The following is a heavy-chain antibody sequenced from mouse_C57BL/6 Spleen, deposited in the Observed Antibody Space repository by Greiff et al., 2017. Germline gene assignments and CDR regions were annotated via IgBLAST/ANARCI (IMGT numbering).Heavy chain of an antibody. V-gene: IGHV5-6*01. CDR1: GFTFSSYG. CDR3: ARQALAMDY. Sequence: EVQLMESGGDLVKPGGSLKLSCAASGFTFSSYGMSWVRQTPDKRLEWVATISSGGSYTYYPDSVKGRFTISRDNAKNTLYLQMSSLKSEDTAMYYCARQALAMDYWGQGTSVTVSS. CDR2: ISSGGSYT. J-gene: IGHJ4*01.